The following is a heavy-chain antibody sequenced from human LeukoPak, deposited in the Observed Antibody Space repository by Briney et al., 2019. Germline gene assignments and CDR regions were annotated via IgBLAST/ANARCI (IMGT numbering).Heavy chain of an antibody. V-gene: IGHV4-4*07. Sequence: SETLSLTCTVSGGSISSYYWGLIRQPAGKGLEWIGRIYTSGSTNYNPSLRSRVTMSVDTSKNQFSLKLSSVTAADTAVYYCARGGSSGWYLYIDYWGQGTLVTVSS. J-gene: IGHJ4*02. CDR2: IYTSGST. D-gene: IGHD6-19*01. CDR3: ARGGSSGWYLYIDY. CDR1: GGSISSYY.